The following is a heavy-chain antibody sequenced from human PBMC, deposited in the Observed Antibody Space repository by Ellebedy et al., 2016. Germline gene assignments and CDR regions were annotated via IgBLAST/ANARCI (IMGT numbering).Heavy chain of an antibody. Sequence: SETLSLTCTVSGGSISSGDYYWSWIRQPPGTGLEWIGYIYYSRSTYYNPSLKSRVTISVETSKNQFSLKLSYVTAADTAVYYCARDREVAAAGTGAYYYYGMDVWGQGTTVTVSS. V-gene: IGHV4-30-4*01. J-gene: IGHJ6*02. CDR2: IYYSRST. CDR1: GGSISSGDYY. CDR3: ARDREVAAAGTGAYYYYGMDV. D-gene: IGHD6-13*01.